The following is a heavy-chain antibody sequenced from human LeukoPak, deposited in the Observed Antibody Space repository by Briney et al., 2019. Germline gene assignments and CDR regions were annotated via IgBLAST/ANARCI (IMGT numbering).Heavy chain of an antibody. CDR3: GAYTVTTIAEYFQH. J-gene: IGHJ1*01. V-gene: IGHV4-59*01. Sequence: PSETLSLTCSVSDDSITMYYWTWIRQPPGKGLEWIGYVDHTGSTNFNPSLNGRVSISRDTTKNLFSLRLRSVTAADTAVYYCGAYTVTTIAEYFQHWGQGTLVTVSS. CDR2: VDHTGST. D-gene: IGHD4-17*01. CDR1: DDSITMYY.